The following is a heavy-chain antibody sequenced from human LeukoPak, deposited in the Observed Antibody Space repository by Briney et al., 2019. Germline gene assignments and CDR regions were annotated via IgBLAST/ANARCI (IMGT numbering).Heavy chain of an antibody. CDR1: GFTFRNYA. J-gene: IGHJ5*02. D-gene: IGHD3-10*01. CDR3: AKDKAAVRGVIYNWFDP. V-gene: IGHV3-23*01. CDR2: ISGSGGST. Sequence: GGSLRLSCTASGFTFRNYAMSWVRQAPVKGLEWVSSISGSGGSTYFADSVKGRFTISRDNSKNTLYLQMNSLRAEDTAVYYCAKDKAAVRGVIYNWFDPWGQGTLVTVSS.